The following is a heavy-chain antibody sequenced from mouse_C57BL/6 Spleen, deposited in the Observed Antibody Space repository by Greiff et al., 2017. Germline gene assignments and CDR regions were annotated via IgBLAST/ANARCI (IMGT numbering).Heavy chain of an antibody. D-gene: IGHD1-1*01. V-gene: IGHV5-16*01. CDR1: GFTFSDYY. J-gene: IGHJ3*01. CDR2: INYDGSST. Sequence: EVMLVESEGGLVQPGSSMKLSCTASGFTFSDYYMAWVRQVPEKGLEWVANINYDGSSTYYLDSLKSRFIISRDNAKNILYLQMSSLTSEDTATYYCARRTDYYGSSYPFAYWGQGTLVTVSA. CDR3: ARRTDYYGSSYPFAY.